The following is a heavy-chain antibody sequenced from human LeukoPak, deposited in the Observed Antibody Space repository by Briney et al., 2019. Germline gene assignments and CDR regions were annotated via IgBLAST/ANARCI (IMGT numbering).Heavy chain of an antibody. V-gene: IGHV3-30-3*01. CDR3: ARDKNYGSGSYYNCFDY. J-gene: IGHJ4*02. D-gene: IGHD3-10*01. Sequence: GGSLRLSCAASGFTFSSYAMHWVRQAPGKGLEWVAVISYDGSNKYYADSVKGRFTISRDNSKNTLYLQMNSLRAEDTAVYYCARDKNYGSGSYYNCFDYWGQGTLVTVSS. CDR2: ISYDGSNK. CDR1: GFTFSSYA.